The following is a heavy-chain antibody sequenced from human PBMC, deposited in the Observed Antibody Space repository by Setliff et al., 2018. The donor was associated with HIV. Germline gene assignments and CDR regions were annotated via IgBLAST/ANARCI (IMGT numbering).Heavy chain of an antibody. CDR3: AKLDYYDYSGSWARKVAIDF. V-gene: IGHV3-23*01. Sequence: GGSLRLSCAASGLTLSNSAMTWVRQKPWRGLEWVSLIQSGGVIYYADSVKGRFTISRDNSNNTLSLQMSSLRAEDTALYYCAKLDYYDYSGSWARKVAIDFWGRGTMVTVSS. J-gene: IGHJ3*01. CDR1: GLTLSNSA. CDR2: IQSGGVI. D-gene: IGHD3-22*01.